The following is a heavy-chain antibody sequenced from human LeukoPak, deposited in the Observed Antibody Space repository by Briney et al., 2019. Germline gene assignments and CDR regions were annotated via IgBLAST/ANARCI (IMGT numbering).Heavy chain of an antibody. V-gene: IGHV4-39*07. Sequence: SETLSLTCTVSGGSISSSSYYWGWIRQPPGKGLEWIGSIYYSGSTYYNPSLKSRVTISVDTSKNQFSLELSSVTAADTAVYYCARVVGSQWLAAMDYWGQGTLVTVSS. J-gene: IGHJ4*02. CDR2: IYYSGST. D-gene: IGHD6-19*01. CDR3: ARVVGSQWLAAMDY. CDR1: GGSISSSSYY.